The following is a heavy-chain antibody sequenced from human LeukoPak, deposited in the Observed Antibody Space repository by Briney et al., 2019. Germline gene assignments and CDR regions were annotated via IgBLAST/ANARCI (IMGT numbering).Heavy chain of an antibody. D-gene: IGHD4-17*01. Sequence: GESLKISCKASGYSFTNFWIGWVRQMPGKGLEWMGIIYPGDSDTKYSPSFQSQVTISADKSISTAYLQWSSLKASDTAMYYCARPNYGASDYWGQGTLVTVSS. V-gene: IGHV5-51*01. CDR3: ARPNYGASDY. J-gene: IGHJ4*02. CDR2: IYPGDSDT. CDR1: GYSFTNFW.